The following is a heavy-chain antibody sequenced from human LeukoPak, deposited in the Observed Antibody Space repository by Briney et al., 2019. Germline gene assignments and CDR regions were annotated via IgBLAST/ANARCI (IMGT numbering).Heavy chain of an antibody. V-gene: IGHV3-7*01. CDR3: ARQRWLRYFDY. CDR2: IKQDGSEK. CDR1: GFTFSSYS. J-gene: IGHJ4*02. Sequence: GGSLRLSCAASGFTFSSYSMNWVRQAPGKGLEWVANIKQDGSEKYYVGSVKGRFTISRDNAKNSLYLQMNSLRAEDTAVYYCARQRWLRYFDYWGQGTLVTVSS. D-gene: IGHD5-12*01.